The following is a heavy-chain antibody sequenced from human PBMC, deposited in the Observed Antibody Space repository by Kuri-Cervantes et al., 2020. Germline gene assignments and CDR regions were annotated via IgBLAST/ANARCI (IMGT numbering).Heavy chain of an antibody. Sequence: GSLRLSCTVSGGSISSGSYYWSWIRQPAGKGLEWIGSIYYSGSTYYNPSLKSRVTISVDTSKNQFSLKLSSVSAADTAVYYCARPPSDNDYEIYYVYWGQGTLVTVSS. CDR1: GGSISSGSYY. V-gene: IGHV4-39*01. CDR2: IYYSGST. CDR3: ARPPSDNDYEIYYVY. D-gene: IGHD4-17*01. J-gene: IGHJ4*02.